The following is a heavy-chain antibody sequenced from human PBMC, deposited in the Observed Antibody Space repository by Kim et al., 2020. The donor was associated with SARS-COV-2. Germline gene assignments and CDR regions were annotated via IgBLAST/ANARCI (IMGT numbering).Heavy chain of an antibody. D-gene: IGHD6-19*01. CDR3: GRVKSGWYGAVNWFDP. CDR2: IYYSGRT. J-gene: IGHJ5*02. CDR1: GGSISSYS. Sequence: SETLSLTCTVSGGSISSYSWSWIRQPPGKGLEWIGYIYYSGRTTYNPSPMSGVTISVNTSKNQFSLKLSSVTAADTAAYYCGRVKSGWYGAVNWFDP. V-gene: IGHV4-59*13.